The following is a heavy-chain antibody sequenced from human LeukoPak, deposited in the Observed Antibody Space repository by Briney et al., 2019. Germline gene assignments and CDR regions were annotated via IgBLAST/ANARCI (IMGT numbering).Heavy chain of an antibody. CDR3: ARSYNSHFDY. CDR2: IKSDGSST. CDR1: GFTFISYW. J-gene: IGHJ4*02. V-gene: IGHV3-74*01. Sequence: AGGSLRLSCAASGFTFISYWMHWVRQAPGKGLVCVSRIKSDGSSTSYADSVKGRFTISRDDAKNTLYLQMNSLRAEDTAVYYCARSYNSHFDYWGQGALVTVSS. D-gene: IGHD1-1*01.